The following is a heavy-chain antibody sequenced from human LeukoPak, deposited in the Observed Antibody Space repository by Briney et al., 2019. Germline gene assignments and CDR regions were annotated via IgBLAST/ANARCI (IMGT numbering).Heavy chain of an antibody. CDR1: GGSISSSSCY. CDR2: IYYSGST. Sequence: SETLSLTCTVSGGSISSSSCYWGWIRQPPGKGLEWVGSIYYSGSTYYNPSLKSRVTISVDTSKNQFSLKLSSVTAADTAVYYCAEITVASSHYYDSSGYYYGGVFDYWGQGTLVTVSS. J-gene: IGHJ4*02. V-gene: IGHV4-39*01. CDR3: AEITVASSHYYDSSGYYYGGVFDY. D-gene: IGHD3-22*01.